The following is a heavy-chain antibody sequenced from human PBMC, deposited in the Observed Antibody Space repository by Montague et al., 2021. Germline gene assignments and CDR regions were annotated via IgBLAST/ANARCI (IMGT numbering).Heavy chain of an antibody. CDR1: GASITSNIYY. CDR2: IYYSGNS. Sequence: SETLSLTCTVSGASITSNIYYWGWIRQSPGKGLEWIGGIYYSGNSFYHPSLKSRITMAVDTSKNQFSLKLSSVTAADTAIYYCARVFRSWYVGWFDPWGQGTLVTVSS. V-gene: IGHV4-39*07. J-gene: IGHJ5*02. CDR3: ARVFRSWYVGWFDP. D-gene: IGHD6-13*01.